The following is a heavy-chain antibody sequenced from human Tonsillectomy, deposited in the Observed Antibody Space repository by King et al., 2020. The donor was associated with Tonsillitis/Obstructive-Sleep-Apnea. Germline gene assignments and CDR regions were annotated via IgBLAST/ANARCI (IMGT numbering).Heavy chain of an antibody. CDR3: ARGIVIVPAANNDAFDI. Sequence: QLVQSGAEVKKPGSSVKVSCKASGGTFSSYAISWVRQAPGQGLEWMGGIIPIFGTANYAQKFQGRVTITADESTSTAYMELSSLRSEDTAVYYGARGIVIVPAANNDAFDIWGQETMVTVSS. CDR2: IIPIFGTA. V-gene: IGHV1-69*01. J-gene: IGHJ3*02. CDR1: GGTFSSYA. D-gene: IGHD2-2*01.